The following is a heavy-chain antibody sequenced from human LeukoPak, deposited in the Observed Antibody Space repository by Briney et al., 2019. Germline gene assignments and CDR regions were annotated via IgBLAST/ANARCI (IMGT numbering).Heavy chain of an antibody. CDR1: GFTFSSYA. D-gene: IGHD6-13*01. CDR3: ARDSGIAASMVAYFDY. Sequence: GGSLRLSCAASGFTFSSYAMHWVRQAPGKGLEWVAVISYDGSNKYYADSVKGRFTISRDNSKNTLYLQMNSLRAEYTAVYYCARDSGIAASMVAYFDYWGQGTLVTVSS. J-gene: IGHJ4*02. V-gene: IGHV3-30-3*01. CDR2: ISYDGSNK.